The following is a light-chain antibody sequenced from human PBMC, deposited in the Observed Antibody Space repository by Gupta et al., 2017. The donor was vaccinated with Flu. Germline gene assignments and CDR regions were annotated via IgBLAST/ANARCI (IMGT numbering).Light chain of an antibody. CDR3: GTWDNSLRGV. CDR2: ENN. V-gene: IGLV1-51*02. CDR1: SSNIGSNY. Sequence: QSVLTQPPSVSAAPGQKVTISCSGSSSNIGSNYVSWYQQLPGTAPKVLIYENNKRPSGIPDRFSGSKSGTSATLGITGRQTGDEADYYCGTWDNSLRGVFGGGTKLTVL. J-gene: IGLJ3*02.